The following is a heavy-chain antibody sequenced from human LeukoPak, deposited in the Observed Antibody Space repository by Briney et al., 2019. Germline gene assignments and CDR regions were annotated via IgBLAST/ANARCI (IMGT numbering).Heavy chain of an antibody. Sequence: ASVKVSCKASGYTFTSYGISWVRQAPGQGLEWMGWISAYNGNTNYAQKLQGRVTMTTDTSTSTTYMELRSLRSGDTAVYYCARARGYYDSSGYFGYWGQGTLVTVSS. V-gene: IGHV1-18*01. J-gene: IGHJ4*02. CDR2: ISAYNGNT. D-gene: IGHD3-22*01. CDR3: ARARGYYDSSGYFGY. CDR1: GYTFTSYG.